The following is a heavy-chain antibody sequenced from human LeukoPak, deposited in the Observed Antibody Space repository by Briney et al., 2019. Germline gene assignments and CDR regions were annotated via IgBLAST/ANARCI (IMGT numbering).Heavy chain of an antibody. CDR1: GFTFSSYW. CDR3: ARENGYSGYDHIDY. D-gene: IGHD5-12*01. CDR2: IKQDGSEK. V-gene: IGHV3-7*01. Sequence: GGSLRLSCTASGFTFSSYWMSWVRQAPGKGLEWVANIKQDGSEKYYVDSVKGRFTISRDNAKNSLYLQMNSLRAEDTAVYYCARENGYSGYDHIDYWGQGTLVTVSS. J-gene: IGHJ4*02.